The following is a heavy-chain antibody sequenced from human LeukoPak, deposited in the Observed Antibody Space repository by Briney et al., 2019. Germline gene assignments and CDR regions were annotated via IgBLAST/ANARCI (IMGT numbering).Heavy chain of an antibody. CDR1: GGSISSSSNY. V-gene: IGHV4-30-4*01. CDR2: IYYRGTA. J-gene: IGHJ4*02. D-gene: IGHD6-25*01. Sequence: SETLSLTCTVSGGSISSSSNYWSWIRQPPGKGLEWIGFIYYRGTAYYSASLKSRVTISIDTSRNQFSLRLNSVTAADTATYFCARIQGNGYYGWDFFDYWGQGLPVTVSS. CDR3: ARIQGNGYYGWDFFDY.